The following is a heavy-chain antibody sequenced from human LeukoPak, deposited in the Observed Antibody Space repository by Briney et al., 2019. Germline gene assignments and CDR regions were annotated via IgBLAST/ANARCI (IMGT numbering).Heavy chain of an antibody. D-gene: IGHD2-15*01. Sequence: GGSLRLSCAASGFTFSSYSMNWVRQAPGKGLEWVSSISSSSSYIYYADSVKGRFTISRDSAKNSLYLQMNSLRAEDTAVYYCARVKGVLIVVVAATPYGMDVWGQGTTVTVPS. J-gene: IGHJ6*02. CDR3: ARVKGVLIVVVAATPYGMDV. CDR2: ISSSSSYI. V-gene: IGHV3-21*01. CDR1: GFTFSSYS.